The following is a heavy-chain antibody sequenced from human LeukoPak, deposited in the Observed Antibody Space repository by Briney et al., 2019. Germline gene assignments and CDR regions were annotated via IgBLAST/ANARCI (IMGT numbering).Heavy chain of an antibody. V-gene: IGHV3-23*01. Sequence: PGGSLRLSCAASGFTFSTYAMSWVRQAPGKGLEWVSAISANGGSTYYADSVKGRFTISRDNSKNTLYLQMNSLRAEDTAVYYCAKVRGIVGASDFDYWGQGTLVTVSS. CDR3: AKVRGIVGASDFDY. CDR2: ISANGGST. CDR1: GFTFSTYA. J-gene: IGHJ4*02. D-gene: IGHD1-26*01.